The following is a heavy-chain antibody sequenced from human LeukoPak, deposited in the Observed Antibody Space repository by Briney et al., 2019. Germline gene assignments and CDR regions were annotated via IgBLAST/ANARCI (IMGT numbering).Heavy chain of an antibody. CDR3: VRDNVVERALAPSYY. Sequence: PGGSLSLSCAASGFTFTNYRMNWVRQAPGKGLEWVSYISGGSSITYYSDSVRGRFTISRDNAKKSLYLEMKSLRADDTAVYYCVRDNVVERALAPSYYAGQGTLVTVSS. J-gene: IGHJ4*02. CDR2: ISGGSSIT. D-gene: IGHD2-15*01. CDR1: GFTFTNYR. V-gene: IGHV3-48*01.